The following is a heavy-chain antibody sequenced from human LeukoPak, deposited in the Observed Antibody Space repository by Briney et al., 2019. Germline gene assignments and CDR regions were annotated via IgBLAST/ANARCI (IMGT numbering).Heavy chain of an antibody. Sequence: GGSLRLSCAASGFTFSSYGIHWVRQAPAMGLEWVAVISNDGSNKFYADSVKGRFTISRDNSKNTLYLHMNSLRAEDTAVYYCAKETGRWELEWGQGTLVTVSS. CDR1: GFTFSSYG. V-gene: IGHV3-30*18. CDR3: AKETGRWELE. J-gene: IGHJ4*02. CDR2: ISNDGSNK. D-gene: IGHD1-26*01.